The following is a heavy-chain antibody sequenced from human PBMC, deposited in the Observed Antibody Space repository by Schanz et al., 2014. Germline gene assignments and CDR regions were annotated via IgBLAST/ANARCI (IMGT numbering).Heavy chain of an antibody. V-gene: IGHV3-33*01. D-gene: IGHD3-10*01. CDR2: IWSDGSTK. CDR3: ARDFDERRGYGSGYCLGDCMDV. Sequence: QVQMVESGGGVVQPGRSLRLSCAASGFAFSVYGMHWVRQAPGKGPEWVAVIWSDGSTKYYADSVKGRFTISRDNAKNTLYLQMNSLRAEDTAVYYWARDFDERRGYGSGYCLGDCMDVWGQGTTVTVSS. CDR1: GFAFSVYG. J-gene: IGHJ6*02.